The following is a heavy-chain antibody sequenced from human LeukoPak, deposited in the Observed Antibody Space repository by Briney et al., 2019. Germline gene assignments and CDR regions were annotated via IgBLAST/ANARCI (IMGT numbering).Heavy chain of an antibody. D-gene: IGHD2-2*01. CDR3: ARDVGTRYYYYGMDV. CDR1: GGSISSGGYS. Sequence: SETLSLTCAVSGGSISSGGYSWSWIRQPPGKGLEWIGYIYHSGSTYYNPSLKSRVTISVDTSKNQFSLKLSSVTAADTAVYYCARDVGTRYYYYGMDVWGQGTTVTVSS. CDR2: IYHSGST. J-gene: IGHJ6*02. V-gene: IGHV4-30-2*01.